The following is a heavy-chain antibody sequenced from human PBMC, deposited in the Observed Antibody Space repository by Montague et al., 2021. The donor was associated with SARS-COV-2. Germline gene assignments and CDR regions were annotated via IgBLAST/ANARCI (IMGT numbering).Heavy chain of an antibody. CDR1: GGSVNSGGYY. J-gene: IGHJ6*02. D-gene: IGHD1-26*01. V-gene: IGHV4-61*02. CDR3: EGWHVGPADGMDV. CDR2: IWTSGST. Sequence: TLSLTCTVSGGSVNSGGYYWSWIRQPAGKGLEWIGRIWTSGSTNYNPSLKSRVTVSVDTSKNQFSLSLTSVTAADTAVYYCEGWHVGPADGMDVWGQGTTVTVSS.